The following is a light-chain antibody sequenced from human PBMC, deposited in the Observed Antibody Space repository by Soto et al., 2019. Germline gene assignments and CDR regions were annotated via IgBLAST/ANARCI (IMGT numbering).Light chain of an antibody. J-gene: IGKJ5*01. Sequence: EIVLTQSPVALSLSPGERATLSCRASQSVSSTLLTWYQQKPGQAPRLLIYDASVRATGISDRFSGSGSGTDFTLTIGRLEPEDFAVYYCHQYANSPLTFGQGTRLEIK. CDR1: QSVSSTL. CDR2: DAS. CDR3: HQYANSPLT. V-gene: IGKV3-20*01.